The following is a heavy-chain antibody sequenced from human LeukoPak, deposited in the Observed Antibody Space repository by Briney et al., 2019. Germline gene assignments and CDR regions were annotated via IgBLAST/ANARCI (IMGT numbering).Heavy chain of an antibody. CDR3: ARWSYYDSSGYYNFDY. CDR2: IYHSGST. CDR1: GGAISSYY. D-gene: IGHD3-22*01. Sequence: SETLSLTCTVSGGAISSYYWSWIRQPPGKGLEWIGYIYHSGSTNYNPSLKSRVTISVDPSKNQISLKLSSVTAADTAVYYCARWSYYDSSGYYNFDYWGQGTLVTVSS. J-gene: IGHJ4*02. V-gene: IGHV4-59*08.